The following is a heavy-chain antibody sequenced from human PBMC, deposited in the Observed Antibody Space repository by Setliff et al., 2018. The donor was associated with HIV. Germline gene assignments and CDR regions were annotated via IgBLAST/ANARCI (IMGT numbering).Heavy chain of an antibody. CDR1: GYAFTSYY. CDR3: ARIPGSSWYNGFDI. D-gene: IGHD6-13*01. V-gene: IGHV1-46*01. Sequence: ASVKVSCKASGYAFTSYYMHWVRQAPGPGLEWMGMINPSGGRTSYAQKFQGRVTMARDTSTSTVHMELSSLRSEDTAVYYCARIPGSSWYNGFDIWGQGTMVTVSS. J-gene: IGHJ3*02. CDR2: INPSGGRT.